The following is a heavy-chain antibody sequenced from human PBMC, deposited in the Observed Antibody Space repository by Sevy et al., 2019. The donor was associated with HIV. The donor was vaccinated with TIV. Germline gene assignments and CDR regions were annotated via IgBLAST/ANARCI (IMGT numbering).Heavy chain of an antibody. CDR1: GFTVSSNY. Sequence: GGSLRLSCAASGFTVSSNYMSWVRQAPGKGLEWVSVIYSGGSTYYADSLKGRFTISKDNSKNTLYLQMNSLRAEDTAVYYCARERGDYGDYGDYYYYGMDVWGQGTTVTVSS. CDR3: ARERGDYGDYGDYYYYGMDV. J-gene: IGHJ6*02. CDR2: IYSGGST. D-gene: IGHD4-17*01. V-gene: IGHV3-53*01.